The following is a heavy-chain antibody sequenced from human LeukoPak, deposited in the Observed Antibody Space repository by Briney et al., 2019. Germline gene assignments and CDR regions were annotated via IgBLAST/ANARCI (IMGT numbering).Heavy chain of an antibody. J-gene: IGHJ4*02. Sequence: ASVKVSCKASGYTFTNYYMHWVRQAPGQGLEWMGIINPSGGSTSYAQKFQGRVTITRDTSASTAYMELSSLRSEDTAVYYCARVAAAPDYWGQGTLVTVSS. CDR3: ARVAAAPDY. V-gene: IGHV1-46*01. CDR1: GYTFTNYY. CDR2: INPSGGST. D-gene: IGHD6-13*01.